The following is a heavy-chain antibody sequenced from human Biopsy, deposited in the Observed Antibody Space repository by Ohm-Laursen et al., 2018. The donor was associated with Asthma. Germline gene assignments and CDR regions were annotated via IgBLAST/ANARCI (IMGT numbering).Heavy chain of an antibody. CDR2: ISSRGSNI. Sequence: SLRLSCSASGFTFRDYYMTWIRQAPGKGLEWVAYISSRGSNIFYADSVKGRFTISRDNAKKSLFLEMNSLTVEDTAVYFCARGYSTSWYLGYWGQGTLVTVSS. V-gene: IGHV3-11*01. D-gene: IGHD6-13*01. CDR3: ARGYSTSWYLGY. CDR1: GFTFRDYY. J-gene: IGHJ4*02.